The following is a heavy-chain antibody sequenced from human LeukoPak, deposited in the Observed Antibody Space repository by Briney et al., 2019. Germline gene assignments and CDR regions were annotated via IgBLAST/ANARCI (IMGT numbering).Heavy chain of an antibody. D-gene: IGHD1-7*01. CDR1: GFTFSSYS. Sequence: GRSLRLSCAASGFTFSSYSMNWVRQAPGKGLEWVSSISSSSSYIYYADSVRGRFTISRDNAKNSLYLQMNSLRAEDTAVYYCARWDYAPTNWYFDLWGRGTLVTVSS. J-gene: IGHJ2*01. CDR2: ISSSSSYI. V-gene: IGHV3-21*01. CDR3: ARWDYAPTNWYFDL.